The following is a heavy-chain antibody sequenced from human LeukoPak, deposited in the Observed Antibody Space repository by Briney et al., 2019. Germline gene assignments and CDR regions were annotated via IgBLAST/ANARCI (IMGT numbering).Heavy chain of an antibody. CDR1: GGTFISYA. CDR2: IIPILGVG. CDR3: ARLDWGF. Sequence: SVTVSCKASGGTFISYAISWVRQAPGQGLEWMGRIIPILGVGNYAQKFQGRVTITADKSTSTVYMELTSLTSEDTAVYFCARLDWGFWGQGTLVTVSS. V-gene: IGHV1-69*04. J-gene: IGHJ4*02. D-gene: IGHD3/OR15-3a*01.